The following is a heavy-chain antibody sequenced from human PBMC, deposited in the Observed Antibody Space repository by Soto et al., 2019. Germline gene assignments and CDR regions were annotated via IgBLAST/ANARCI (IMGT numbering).Heavy chain of an antibody. V-gene: IGHV4-4*02. CDR3: AREFWSGYYTLHHNWFDP. J-gene: IGHJ5*02. CDR1: GGSISSSNW. Sequence: QVQLQESGPGLVKPSGTLSLTCAVSGGSISSSNWWSWVRQPPGQGPAWIGEIYHSGSTNYNPSLKSRVAISVDKSKNQLSLKLSSVTASETAVYYCAREFWSGYYTLHHNWFDPWGQGTLVTVSS. D-gene: IGHD3-3*01. CDR2: IYHSGST.